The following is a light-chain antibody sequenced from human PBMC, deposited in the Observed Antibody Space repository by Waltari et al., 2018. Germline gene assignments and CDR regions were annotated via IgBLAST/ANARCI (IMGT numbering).Light chain of an antibody. CDR2: GAS. Sequence: ELVLTQSPGTLSLSPGERATLSCRASQSVSSSYLAWYQQKPGQAPRLLIYGASSTATGIPDRFSGSGSGTAFTLTISRLEPEDFAVYYCQQYGSSPWTFGQGTKVEIK. J-gene: IGKJ1*01. CDR3: QQYGSSPWT. CDR1: QSVSSSY. V-gene: IGKV3-20*01.